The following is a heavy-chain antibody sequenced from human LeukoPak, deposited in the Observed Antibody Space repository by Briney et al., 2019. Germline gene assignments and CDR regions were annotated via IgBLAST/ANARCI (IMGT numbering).Heavy chain of an antibody. CDR1: GFTFSSYA. J-gene: IGHJ4*02. Sequence: GGSLRLSCAASGFTFSSYAMHWVRQAPGKGLEWVAVISYDGSNKYYANSVKGRFTISRDNSKNTLYLQMNSLRAEDTAVYYCARDYYDSSGYYILDYWGQGTLVTVPS. D-gene: IGHD3-22*01. CDR2: ISYDGSNK. CDR3: ARDYYDSSGYYILDY. V-gene: IGHV3-30*04.